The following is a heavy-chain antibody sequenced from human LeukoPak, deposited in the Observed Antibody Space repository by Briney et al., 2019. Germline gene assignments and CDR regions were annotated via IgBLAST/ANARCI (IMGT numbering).Heavy chain of an antibody. D-gene: IGHD5-12*01. V-gene: IGHV5-51*01. J-gene: IGHJ6*02. CDR1: GYSFTSYW. CDR3: ARQAIGGYTRAGYYYYYYGMDV. Sequence: GESLKISCKGSGYSFTSYWIGWVRQMPGKGLEWMGIIYPGDSDTRYSPSFQGQVTISADKSISTAYLQWSSLKASDTAMYYCARQAIGGYTRAGYYYYYYGMDVWGQGTTVTVSS. CDR2: IYPGDSDT.